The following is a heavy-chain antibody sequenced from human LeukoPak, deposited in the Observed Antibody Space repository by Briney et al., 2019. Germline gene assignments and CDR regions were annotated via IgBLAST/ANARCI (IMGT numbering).Heavy chain of an antibody. V-gene: IGHV3-21*01. J-gene: IGHJ4*02. D-gene: IGHD3-16*02. Sequence: PGGSLRLSCAASGFTFSSYSMNWVRQAPGKGLEWVSSISSSSSCIYYADSVKGRFTISRDNAKNSLYLQMNSLRAEDTAVYYCARGPMITFGGVIVSFDYWGQGTLVTVSS. CDR3: ARGPMITFGGVIVSFDY. CDR2: ISSSSSCI. CDR1: GFTFSSYS.